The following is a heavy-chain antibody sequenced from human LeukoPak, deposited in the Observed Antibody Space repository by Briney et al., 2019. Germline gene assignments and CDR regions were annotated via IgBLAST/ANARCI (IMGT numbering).Heavy chain of an antibody. CDR2: INHSGST. Sequence: ASETLSLTCAVYGGSFSGYYWSWIRQPPGKGLEWIGEINHSGSTNYNPSLKSRVTISVDTSKNQFSLKLSSVTAADTAVYYRARAGGVVVTALYMDVWGKGTTVTVSS. D-gene: IGHD2-21*02. CDR1: GGSFSGYY. J-gene: IGHJ6*03. V-gene: IGHV4-34*01. CDR3: ARAGGVVVTALYMDV.